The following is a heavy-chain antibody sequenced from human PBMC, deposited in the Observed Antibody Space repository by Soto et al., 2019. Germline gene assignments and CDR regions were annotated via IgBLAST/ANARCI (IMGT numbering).Heavy chain of an antibody. V-gene: IGHV3-15*01. CDR1: GFTFTNAW. J-gene: IGHJ4*02. Sequence: GGSLRLSCAASGFTFTNAWMSWVRQAPGKGLEWVGRIKSKTDGGTADFAAPVKGRFSISREDSKNTLYLQMNSLKTEDTAIYYCTTSVEVVATPFDYWGQGTRVTVSS. CDR2: IKSKTDGGTA. D-gene: IGHD5-12*01. CDR3: TTSVEVVATPFDY.